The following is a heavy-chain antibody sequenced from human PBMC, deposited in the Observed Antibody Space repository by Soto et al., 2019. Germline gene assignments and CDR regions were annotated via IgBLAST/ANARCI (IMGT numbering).Heavy chain of an antibody. CDR1: GFTLSSYA. V-gene: IGHV3-23*01. CDR2: ISGSGGST. Sequence: EVQLLESGGGLVQPGGSLRLSCAASGFTLSSYAMSWVRQAPGKGLEWVSAISGSGGSTYYADSVKGRFTISRDNSKNTLYLQMNSLRAEDTAVYYCAKGGQVMDYYDSSGYYWIDYWGQGTLVTVSS. J-gene: IGHJ4*02. CDR3: AKGGQVMDYYDSSGYYWIDY. D-gene: IGHD3-22*01.